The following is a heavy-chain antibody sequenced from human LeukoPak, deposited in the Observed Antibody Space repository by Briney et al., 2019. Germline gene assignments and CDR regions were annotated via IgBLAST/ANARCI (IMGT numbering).Heavy chain of an antibody. CDR2: INHSGST. CDR3: ARGRQKFGELFLAYFDY. D-gene: IGHD3-10*01. Sequence: PSETLSLTCAVYGGSFSGYYWSWIRQPPGKGLEWIGEINHSGSTNYNPSLKSRVTISVDTSKNQFSLKLSSVTAADTAVYYCARGRQKFGELFLAYFDYWGQGTLVTVSS. J-gene: IGHJ4*02. V-gene: IGHV4-34*01. CDR1: GGSFSGYY.